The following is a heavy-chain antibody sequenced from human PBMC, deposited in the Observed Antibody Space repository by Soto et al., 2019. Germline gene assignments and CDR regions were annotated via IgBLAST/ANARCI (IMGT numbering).Heavy chain of an antibody. D-gene: IGHD3-3*01. J-gene: IGHJ4*02. CDR3: AKEGDYDFWSGYYPTFDY. CDR2: ISYDGSNK. CDR1: GFTFSSYG. Sequence: GGSLRLSCAASGFTFSSYGMHLVRQAPGKGLEWMAVISYDGSNKYYADSVKGRFTISRDNSKNTLYLQMNSLRAEDTAVYYCAKEGDYDFWSGYYPTFDYWGQGTLVTV. V-gene: IGHV3-30*18.